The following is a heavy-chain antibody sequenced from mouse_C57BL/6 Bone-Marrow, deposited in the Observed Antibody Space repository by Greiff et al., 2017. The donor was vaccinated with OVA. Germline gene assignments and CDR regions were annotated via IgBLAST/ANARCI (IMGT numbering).Heavy chain of an antibody. CDR2: IYPRSGNT. D-gene: IGHD1-1*01. CDR3: AREGYYYGSRAWFAY. Sequence: VHLVESGAELARPGASVKLSCKASGYTFTSYGISWVKQRTGQGLEWIGEIYPRSGNTYYNEKFKGKATLTADKSSSTAYMELRSLTSEDSAVYFCAREGYYYGSRAWFAYWGQGTLVTVSA. CDR1: GYTFTSYG. V-gene: IGHV1-81*01. J-gene: IGHJ3*01.